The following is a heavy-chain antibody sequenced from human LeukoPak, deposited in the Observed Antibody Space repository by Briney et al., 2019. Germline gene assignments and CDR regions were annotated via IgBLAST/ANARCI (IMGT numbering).Heavy chain of an antibody. D-gene: IGHD2-15*01. CDR1: GFTFSSYE. V-gene: IGHV3-48*03. CDR3: ARVGGYLSWFDP. Sequence: GGSLRLSCAASGFTFSSYEMNWVREAPGKGLEWVSYISSSGSTIYYADSVKGRFTISRDNAKNSLYLQVNSLRAEDTAVYYCARVGGYLSWFDPWGQGTLSPSPQ. CDR2: ISSSGSTI. J-gene: IGHJ5*02.